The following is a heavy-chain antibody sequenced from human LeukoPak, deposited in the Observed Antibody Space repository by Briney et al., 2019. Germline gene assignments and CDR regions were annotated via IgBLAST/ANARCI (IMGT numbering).Heavy chain of an antibody. CDR1: GGSISSYY. CDR2: IYTSGST. V-gene: IGHV4-4*07. J-gene: IGHJ3*02. CDR3: ARVKVYDSSGYYPLTDAFDI. Sequence: SETLSLTCTVSGGSISSYYWSWIRQPAGKGLEWIGRIYTSGSTNYNPSLKSQVTMSVDTSKNQFSLKLSSVTAADTAVYYCARVKVYDSSGYYPLTDAFDIWGQGTMVTVSS. D-gene: IGHD3-22*01.